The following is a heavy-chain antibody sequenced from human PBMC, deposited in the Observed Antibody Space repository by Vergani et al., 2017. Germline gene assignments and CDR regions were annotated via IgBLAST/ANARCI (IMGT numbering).Heavy chain of an antibody. Sequence: QVQLQESGPGLVKPSETLSLTCTVAGGSISSYYWSWIRPPAGKGLAWIGRIYTSGNTNYNPSLKSRCTMSVDTSKKQFSLKLSSVTAAETAVYYCARELSGYYYPIDYWGQGTLVTVSS. V-gene: IGHV4-4*07. CDR3: ARELSGYYYPIDY. J-gene: IGHJ4*02. CDR1: GGSISSYY. CDR2: IYTSGNT. D-gene: IGHD5-12*01.